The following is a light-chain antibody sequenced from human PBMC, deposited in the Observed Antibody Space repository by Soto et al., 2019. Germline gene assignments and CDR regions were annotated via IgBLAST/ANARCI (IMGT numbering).Light chain of an antibody. CDR2: AAS. Sequence: DIQMTQSPSSLSASVGDRVTITCRASQGISNYLAWYQQKPGKVPKLLIYAASTLQSGVPSRFSGSGSGTDFTLTISSLQPEDVATYYCEKYNSAPRLTFGGGTKVEIK. J-gene: IGKJ4*01. CDR3: EKYNSAPRLT. V-gene: IGKV1-27*01. CDR1: QGISNY.